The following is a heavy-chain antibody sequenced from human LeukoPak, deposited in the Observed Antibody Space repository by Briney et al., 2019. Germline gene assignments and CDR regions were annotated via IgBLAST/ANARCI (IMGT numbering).Heavy chain of an antibody. CDR1: GFSFKTYE. CDR2: ISVGGSDE. J-gene: IGHJ5*02. V-gene: IGHV3-48*03. Sequence: PGGSLRLSCVASGFSFKTYEMNWVRQAPGKGLEWISYISVGGSDEDYADSVKGRFSISRDNAKNSLFLRMNSLRVEDTAVYYCARDVGFNNGWPAWGQGTLVTVSS. D-gene: IGHD6-19*01. CDR3: ARDVGFNNGWPA.